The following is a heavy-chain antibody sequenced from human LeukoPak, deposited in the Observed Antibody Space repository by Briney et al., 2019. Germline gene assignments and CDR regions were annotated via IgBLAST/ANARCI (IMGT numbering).Heavy chain of an antibody. D-gene: IGHD5-24*01. CDR2: INTDGSST. Sequence: GGSLRLSCAASGFTFDDYAMHWVRQAPGKGLVWVSRINTDGSSTSYADSVKGRFTISRDNAKNTLYLQMNSLRAEDTAVYYCARGGLQFYYYYMDVWGKGTTVTVSS. CDR3: ARGGLQFYYYYMDV. J-gene: IGHJ6*03. V-gene: IGHV3-74*01. CDR1: GFTFDDYA.